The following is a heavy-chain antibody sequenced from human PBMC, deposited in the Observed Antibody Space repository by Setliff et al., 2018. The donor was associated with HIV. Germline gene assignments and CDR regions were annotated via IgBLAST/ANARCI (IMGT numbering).Heavy chain of an antibody. V-gene: IGHV3-66*02. CDR1: GFTVSSNY. D-gene: IGHD6-13*01. Sequence: LRLSCAASGFTVSSNYMNWVRQAPGKGLEWVSVIYSGGSTYYADSVKGRFTISRDNSKNTLYLQMNSLRPEDTAVYYCPRGGLSSSWYGGTFDIWGQGTMVTVSS. CDR3: PRGGLSSSWYGGTFDI. CDR2: IYSGGST. J-gene: IGHJ3*02.